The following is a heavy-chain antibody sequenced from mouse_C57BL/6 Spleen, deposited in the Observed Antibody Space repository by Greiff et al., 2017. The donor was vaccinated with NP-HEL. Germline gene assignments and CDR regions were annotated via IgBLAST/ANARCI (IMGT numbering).Heavy chain of an antibody. CDR3: TTYDYYAMDY. V-gene: IGHV14-4*01. Sequence: VQLQQSGAELVRPGASVKLSCTASGFNIKDDYMXWVKQRPEQGLEWIGWIDPENGDTEYASKFQGKATITADTSSNTAYLQLSSLTSEDTAVYYCTTYDYYAMDYWGQGTSVTVSS. CDR2: IDPENGDT. CDR1: GFNIKDDY. J-gene: IGHJ4*01.